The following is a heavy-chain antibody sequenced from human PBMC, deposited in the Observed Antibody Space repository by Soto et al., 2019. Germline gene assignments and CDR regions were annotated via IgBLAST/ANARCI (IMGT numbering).Heavy chain of an antibody. CDR1: GFTFSSYS. Sequence: PGGSLRLSCAASGFTFSSYSMNWVRQAPGKGLEWVSYISSSSSTIYYADSVKGRFTISRDNAKNSLYLQMNSLRDEDTAVYYCARANYYDSSGSIGVVDYRGQGTLVTVSS. CDR3: ARANYYDSSGSIGVVDY. J-gene: IGHJ4*02. CDR2: ISSSSSTI. D-gene: IGHD3-22*01. V-gene: IGHV3-48*02.